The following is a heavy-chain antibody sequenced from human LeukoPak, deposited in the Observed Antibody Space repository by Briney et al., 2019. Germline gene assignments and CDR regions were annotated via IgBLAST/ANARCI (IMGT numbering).Heavy chain of an antibody. D-gene: IGHD3-22*01. J-gene: IGHJ1*01. V-gene: IGHV3-74*01. CDR1: GFTFSSYW. CDR3: ARAPSEIGGYYPEYFRH. Sequence: SGGSLRLSCVASGFTFSSYWMHWVRQAPGKGLVWVSRIKSDGSTNYADSVKGRFTISRDNVKNTVSLQMNSLRAEDTGVYFCARAPSEIGGYYPEYFRHWGQGTLVTVSS. CDR2: IKSDGST.